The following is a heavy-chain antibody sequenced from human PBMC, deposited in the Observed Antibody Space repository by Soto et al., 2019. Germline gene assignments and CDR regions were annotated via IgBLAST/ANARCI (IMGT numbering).Heavy chain of an antibody. CDR3: ASYPQLIYGDTSIDY. Sequence: GGSLRLSCAASGFTFSSYGMHWVRQAPGKGLEWVAVIWYDGSNKYYADSVKGRFTISRDNSKNTLYLQMNSLRAEDTAVYYCASYPQLIYGDTSIDYWGQGTLVTVSS. J-gene: IGHJ4*02. V-gene: IGHV3-33*01. CDR2: IWYDGSNK. D-gene: IGHD4-17*01. CDR1: GFTFSSYG.